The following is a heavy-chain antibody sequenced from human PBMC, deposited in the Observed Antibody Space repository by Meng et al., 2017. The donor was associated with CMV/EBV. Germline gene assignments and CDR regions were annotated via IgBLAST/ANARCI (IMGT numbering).Heavy chain of an antibody. Sequence: SETLSLTCTVSGGSISRYYWSWIRQPPGKGLEWIGYIYYSGSTNYNPSLKSRVTISVDTSKNQFSLKLSSVTAADTAVYYCARDKDGDGYNIGNGMDVWGQGTTVTVSS. CDR1: GGSISRYY. CDR2: IYYSGST. J-gene: IGHJ6*02. V-gene: IGHV4-59*01. D-gene: IGHD5-24*01. CDR3: ARDKDGDGYNIGNGMDV.